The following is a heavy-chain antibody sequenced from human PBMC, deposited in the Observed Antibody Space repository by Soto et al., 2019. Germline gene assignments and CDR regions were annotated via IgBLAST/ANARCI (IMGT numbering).Heavy chain of an antibody. V-gene: IGHV1-3*01. D-gene: IGHD5-18*01. CDR3: ARDPGYSYGYN. CDR1: GYTFTSYP. Sequence: ASVKVSCKASGYTFTSYPIHWVRQAPGQRLEWMGWINAGNGNTKYSQKFQGRVTITRDTSASTAYMELSSLRSEDTAVYYCARDPGYSYGYNWGQGTLVTVS. J-gene: IGHJ4*02. CDR2: INAGNGNT.